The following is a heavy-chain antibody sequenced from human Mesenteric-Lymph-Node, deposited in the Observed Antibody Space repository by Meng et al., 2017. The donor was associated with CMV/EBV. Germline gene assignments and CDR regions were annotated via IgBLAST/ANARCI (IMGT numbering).Heavy chain of an antibody. V-gene: IGHV3-48*01. CDR1: GFTFSSYW. J-gene: IGHJ4*02. D-gene: IGHD1-26*01. CDR3: AKDRSGSYYAHFDY. CDR2: ISSGGSTI. Sequence: GGSLRLSCAASGFTFSSYWMSWVRQAPGKGLEWVSYISSGGSTIYYADSVKGRFTISRDNSKNTLYLQMNSLRAEDTAVYYCAKDRSGSYYAHFDYWGQGTLVTVSS.